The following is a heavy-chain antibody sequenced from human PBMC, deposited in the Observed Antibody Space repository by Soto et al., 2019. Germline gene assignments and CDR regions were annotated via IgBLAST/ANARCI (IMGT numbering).Heavy chain of an antibody. J-gene: IGHJ4*02. CDR1: GGSFSGYY. CDR3: ARPWVY. CDR2: INHSGST. Sequence: QVQLQQWGAGLLKPSETLSLTCTVYGGSFSGYYWSWIRQAPGKGLEWIGEINHSGSTNYNPSLKIRVTISIDTSKNQFSLKLTSVTAADTAVYYCARPWVYWGQGTLVTVSS. V-gene: IGHV4-34*01.